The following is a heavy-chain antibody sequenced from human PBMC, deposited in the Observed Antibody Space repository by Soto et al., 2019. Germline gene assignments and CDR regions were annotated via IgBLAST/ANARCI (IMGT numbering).Heavy chain of an antibody. CDR2: ISYDGSNK. CDR3: AKDQCLTGYYMVSYFDY. Sequence: QVQLVESGGGVVQPGRSLRLSCAASGITFSNYGMHWVRQAPGKGLEWVAVISYDGSNKYYADSVKGRFTISRDNSKNKLYLQMNSLRAEDKAVYFCAKDQCLTGYYMVSYFDYWGQGTLVTVAS. J-gene: IGHJ4*02. CDR1: GITFSNYG. V-gene: IGHV3-30*18. D-gene: IGHD3-9*01.